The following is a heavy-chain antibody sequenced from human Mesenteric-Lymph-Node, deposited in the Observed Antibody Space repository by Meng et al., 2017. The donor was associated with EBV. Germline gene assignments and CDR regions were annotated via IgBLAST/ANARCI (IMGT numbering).Heavy chain of an antibody. J-gene: IGHJ4*02. V-gene: IGHV1-2*06. D-gene: IGHD4-23*01. CDR2: IDPHSGAT. Sequence: QVQLVQSGAEVKKPGASVTVSCKTSGYPFIAYSMFWVRQAPGQGLEWMGRIDPHSGATNYAQNFQGRVTLTRDTSISTAYMELNSLKSDDTAVYYCARIWDYGGHSGEDYWGQGTLVTVSS. CDR3: ARIWDYGGHSGEDY. CDR1: GYPFIAYS.